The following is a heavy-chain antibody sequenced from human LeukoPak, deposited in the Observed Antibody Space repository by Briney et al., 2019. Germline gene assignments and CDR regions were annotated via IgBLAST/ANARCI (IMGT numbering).Heavy chain of an antibody. J-gene: IGHJ3*02. D-gene: IGHD3-9*01. CDR3: ARDPHYDILTGPLYAFDI. CDR1: GGTFSSYA. V-gene: IGHV1-69*13. CDR2: IISIFGTA. Sequence: ASVKVSCKASGGTFSSYAISWVRQAPGQGLEWMGGIISIFGTANYAQKFQGRVTITADESTSTAYMELSSLRSEDTAVYYCARDPHYDILTGPLYAFDIWGQGTMVTVSS.